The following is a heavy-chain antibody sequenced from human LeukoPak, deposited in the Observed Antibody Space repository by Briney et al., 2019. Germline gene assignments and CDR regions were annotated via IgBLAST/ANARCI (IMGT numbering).Heavy chain of an antibody. CDR2: ISGSGASS. CDR1: GFTFSDYY. D-gene: IGHD2-2*02. J-gene: IGHJ4*02. V-gene: IGHV3-23*01. Sequence: PGGSLRLSCAASGFTFSDYYMSWIRQAPGKGLEWVSAISGSGASSYYADSVKDRFTLSRDDSKNTLYLQMNSLRAEDTAVYYCAKSRSSSSTSCYNYWGQGTLVTVSS. CDR3: AKSRSSSSTSCYNY.